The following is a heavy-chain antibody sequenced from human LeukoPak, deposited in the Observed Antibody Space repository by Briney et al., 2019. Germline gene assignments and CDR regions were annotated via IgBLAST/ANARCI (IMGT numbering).Heavy chain of an antibody. Sequence: PGRSLRLSCAASGLTFSSYGMHWVRQAPGKGLEWMAVVAYDGSNKHYADSVQGRFTISRDNSKNTLYLQMNSLRAEDTAVYYCAKDCTNYCGMDVWGQGTTVTVSS. CDR3: AKDCTNYCGMDV. D-gene: IGHD2-8*01. CDR2: VAYDGSNK. CDR1: GLTFSSYG. J-gene: IGHJ6*02. V-gene: IGHV3-30*18.